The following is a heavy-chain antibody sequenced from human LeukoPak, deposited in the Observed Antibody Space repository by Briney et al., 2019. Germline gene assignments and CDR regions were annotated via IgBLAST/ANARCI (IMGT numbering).Heavy chain of an antibody. CDR3: ARGGGSYSYYFDY. Sequence: GRSLRLSCAASGFAFSSYWMSWVRQAPGKGLEWVANIKQDGSEKYYVDSVKGRFTISRDNAKNSLYLQMNSLRAEDTAVYYCARGGGSYSYYFDYWGQGTLVTVSS. CDR1: GFAFSSYW. V-gene: IGHV3-7*01. D-gene: IGHD1-26*01. CDR2: IKQDGSEK. J-gene: IGHJ4*02.